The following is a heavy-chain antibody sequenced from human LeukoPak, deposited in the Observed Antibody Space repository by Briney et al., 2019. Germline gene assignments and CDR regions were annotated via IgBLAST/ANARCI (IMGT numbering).Heavy chain of an antibody. D-gene: IGHD5-24*01. CDR3: ATLPSNINYNFVDV. V-gene: IGHV4-39*01. CDR2: IYYSGHT. CDR1: GFSISSNASN. Sequence: PSETLSLTCRASGFSISSNASNCVWIRQPPGKGLEWIGSIYYSGHTNYNPSLESRVTIFLDTSKNRFSLELSSVSAADTAVYYCATLPSNINYNFVDVWGKGTTVTVSS. J-gene: IGHJ6*03.